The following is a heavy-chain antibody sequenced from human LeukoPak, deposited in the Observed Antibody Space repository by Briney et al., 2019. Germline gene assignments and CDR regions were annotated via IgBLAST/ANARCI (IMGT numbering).Heavy chain of an antibody. Sequence: ASVKVSCKASGYTFTSYYMHWVRQAPGQGLEWMGIINPSGGSTNYAQKLQGRVAMTTDTSTSTAYMELRSLRSDDTAVYYCARDQDRITMIVVVTPFQHWGQGTLVTVSS. J-gene: IGHJ1*01. CDR3: ARDQDRITMIVVVTPFQH. D-gene: IGHD3-22*01. CDR1: GYTFTSYY. CDR2: INPSGGST. V-gene: IGHV1-46*01.